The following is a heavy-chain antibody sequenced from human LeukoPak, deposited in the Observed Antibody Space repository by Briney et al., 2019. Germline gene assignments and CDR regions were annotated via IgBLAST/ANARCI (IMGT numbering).Heavy chain of an antibody. J-gene: IGHJ4*02. CDR1: EFVFRNLW. Sequence: GGSLRLSCGASEFVFRNLWMTWVRQSPGNGLEWVANISQRGTETYYVDPFKGRFTISRDNARNLLFLQMNTLRADDTAVYFCGAFGYEAGIDLWGQGTLVAVSS. CDR3: GAFGYEAGIDL. CDR2: ISQRGTET. D-gene: IGHD2-2*01. V-gene: IGHV3-7*01.